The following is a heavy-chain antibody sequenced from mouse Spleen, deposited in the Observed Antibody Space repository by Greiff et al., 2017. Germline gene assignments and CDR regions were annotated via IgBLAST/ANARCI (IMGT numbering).Heavy chain of an antibody. V-gene: IGHV1-82*01. J-gene: IGHJ3*01. CDR2: IYPGDGAT. CDR1: GYAFSSSW. Sequence: VQLQQSGPELVKPGASVKISCKASGYAFSSSWMNWVKQRPGKGLEWIGRIYPGDGATNYNGKFKGKATLTADKSSSTAYMQLSSLTSEDSAVYFCAREELGPYDRDPWFAYWGQGTLVTVSA. CDR3: AREELGPYDRDPWFAY. D-gene: IGHD2-14*01.